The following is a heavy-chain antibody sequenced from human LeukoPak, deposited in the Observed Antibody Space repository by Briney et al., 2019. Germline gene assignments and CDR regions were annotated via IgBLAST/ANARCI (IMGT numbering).Heavy chain of an antibody. D-gene: IGHD1-20*01. CDR3: ARSRISGTDFDY. CDR1: GGTFSSYT. Sequence: SVKVSCKASGGTFSSYTISWVRQAPGQGLEWMGGIIPIFGTANYAQKFQGRVTITTDESTSTAYMELSRLRSEDTAVYYCARSRISGTDFDYWGQGILVTVSS. CDR2: IIPIFGTA. V-gene: IGHV1-69*05. J-gene: IGHJ4*02.